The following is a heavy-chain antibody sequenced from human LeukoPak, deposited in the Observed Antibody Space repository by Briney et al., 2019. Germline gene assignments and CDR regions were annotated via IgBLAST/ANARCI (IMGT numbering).Heavy chain of an antibody. Sequence: ASVKVSCKASGYTFTGYYMHWVRQAPGQGLEWMGWINPNSGGTNYAQKFQGRVTMTRDTSISTAHMELSRLRSDDTAVYYCAREFVERFGSEQSRGWYFDYWGQGTLVTVSS. CDR2: INPNSGGT. CDR3: AREFVERFGSEQSRGWYFDY. CDR1: GYTFTGYY. J-gene: IGHJ4*02. D-gene: IGHD3-10*01. V-gene: IGHV1-2*02.